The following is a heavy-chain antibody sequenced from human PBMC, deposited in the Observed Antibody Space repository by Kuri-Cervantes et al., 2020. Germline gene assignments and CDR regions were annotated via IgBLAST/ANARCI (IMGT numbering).Heavy chain of an antibody. CDR3: ARDSYDSSGYSLDDAFDI. Sequence: SETLSLTCAVYGGSFSDYYWNWIRQPPGKGLEWIGEINHSGRNNYNPSLKGRVTMSVDTSKNHFSLRLSSVTAADTAVYYCARDSYDSSGYSLDDAFDIWGQGTMVTVSS. V-gene: IGHV4-34*01. CDR1: GGSFSDYY. D-gene: IGHD3-22*01. CDR2: INHSGRN. J-gene: IGHJ3*02.